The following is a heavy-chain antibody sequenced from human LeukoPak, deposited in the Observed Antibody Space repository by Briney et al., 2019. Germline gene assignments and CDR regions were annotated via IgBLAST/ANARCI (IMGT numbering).Heavy chain of an antibody. Sequence: PGGSLRLSCSASGFTFSSYAMHWVRQAPGKGLEYVSAISSNGGSTYYVDSVKGRFTISRDNSKNTLYLQMSSLRAEDTAVCYCVKDLWYIVATRRVDWFDPWGQGTLVTVSS. CDR2: ISSNGGST. V-gene: IGHV3-64D*06. CDR1: GFTFSSYA. D-gene: IGHD5-12*01. J-gene: IGHJ5*02. CDR3: VKDLWYIVATRRVDWFDP.